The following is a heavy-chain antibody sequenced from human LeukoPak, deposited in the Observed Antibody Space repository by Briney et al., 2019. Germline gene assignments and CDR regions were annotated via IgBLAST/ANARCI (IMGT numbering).Heavy chain of an antibody. CDR3: ARHSVLGGYYFDY. J-gene: IGHJ4*02. CDR2: IYYSGST. V-gene: IGHV4-39*01. D-gene: IGHD2/OR15-2a*01. Sequence: SETLSLTCTVSGGSISSYYWGWIRQPPGKGLEWIGSIYYSGSTYYNPSLKSRVTISVDTSKNQFSLKLSSVTAADTAVYYCARHSVLGGYYFDYWGQGTLVTVSS. CDR1: GGSISSYY.